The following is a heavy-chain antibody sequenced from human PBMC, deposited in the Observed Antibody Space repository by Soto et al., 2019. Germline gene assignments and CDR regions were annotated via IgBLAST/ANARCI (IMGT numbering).Heavy chain of an antibody. CDR3: ARARPEDYTPLIYYYGMDV. V-gene: IGHV1-2*02. CDR2: INPNSGGT. Sequence: ASVKVSCKASGYTYTGYYMHWVRQATGPGLEWMGWINPNSGGTNYAQKFQGRVTMTRDTSISTAYMELSRLRSDDTAVYYCARARPEDYTPLIYYYGMDVWGQGTTVTVSS. CDR1: GYTYTGYY. J-gene: IGHJ6*02. D-gene: IGHD4-4*01.